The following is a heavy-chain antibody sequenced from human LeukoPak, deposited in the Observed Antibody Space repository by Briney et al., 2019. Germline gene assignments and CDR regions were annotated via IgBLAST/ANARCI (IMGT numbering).Heavy chain of an antibody. CDR2: ISNDGSNE. CDR1: GTTFRIYA. D-gene: IGHD2-2*01. J-gene: IGHJ5*02. CDR3: ARDGCSSTSCYRWFDP. Sequence: PGRSLRLSCEASGTTFRIYALHCVRQAPGKGLEWVAVISNDGSNEYYADSVKRRFILSRDNTKNTLYLQMNGLRAEDTAVYYCARDGCSSTSCYRWFDPWGQGTLVTVSS. V-gene: IGHV3-30*01.